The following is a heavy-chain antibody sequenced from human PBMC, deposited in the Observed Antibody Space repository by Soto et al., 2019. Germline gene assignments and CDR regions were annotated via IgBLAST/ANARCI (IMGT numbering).Heavy chain of an antibody. CDR1: GGSISSGNW. V-gene: IGHV4-4*02. CDR2: IFHSGST. J-gene: IGHJ4*02. CDR3: ARHRGNTYGPYDY. Sequence: VQLQESGPGLVKPSGTLSLSCAVSGGSISSGNWWSWVRQFPEKGLEWIGEIFHSGSTNHNPSLKSRVIISVENSKNQFSLKLSSVTAADTAVYYCARHRGNTYGPYDYWGQGTLVTVSS. D-gene: IGHD5-18*01.